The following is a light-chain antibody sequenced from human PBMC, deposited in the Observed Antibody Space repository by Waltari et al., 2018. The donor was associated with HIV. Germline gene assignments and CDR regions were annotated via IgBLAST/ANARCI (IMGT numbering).Light chain of an antibody. CDR3: LQDFSYPRT. Sequence: AIQMTQSPPSLSASVGDKVSITCRSSQGITNDLGWYQEKPGEAPKLLIYAASSLQTGGPSRFSGSGSGTDFTLTISNLQPEDFATYYCLQDFSYPRTFGQGTKVEIK. CDR1: QGITND. CDR2: AAS. V-gene: IGKV1-6*01. J-gene: IGKJ1*01.